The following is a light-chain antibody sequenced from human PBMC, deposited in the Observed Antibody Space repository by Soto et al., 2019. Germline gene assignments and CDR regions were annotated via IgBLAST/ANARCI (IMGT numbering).Light chain of an antibody. V-gene: IGLV2-14*01. Sequence: QSALTQPASVSGSPGQSITISCTGSSSDVGGYKFVSWYQHHPGTAPKLLIYEVSNRPSGVSNRFSGSKSGNTASLTISGLQAEDEADYYCSSYTSSSTVIFGGGTKLTVL. CDR2: EVS. CDR1: SSDVGGYKF. J-gene: IGLJ2*01. CDR3: SSYTSSSTVI.